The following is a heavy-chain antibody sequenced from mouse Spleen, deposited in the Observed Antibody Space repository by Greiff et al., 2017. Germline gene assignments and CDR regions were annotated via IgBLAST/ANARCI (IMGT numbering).Heavy chain of an antibody. Sequence: EVQLQQSGPELVKPGASVKISCKASGYTFTDYYMNWVKQSHGKSLEWIGDINPNNGGTSYNQKFKGKATLTVDKSSSTAYMELRSLTSEDSAVYYCARRDYDALAYWGQGTLVTVSA. J-gene: IGHJ3*01. D-gene: IGHD2-4*01. CDR1: GYTFTDYY. V-gene: IGHV1-26*01. CDR2: INPNNGGT. CDR3: ARRDYDALAY.